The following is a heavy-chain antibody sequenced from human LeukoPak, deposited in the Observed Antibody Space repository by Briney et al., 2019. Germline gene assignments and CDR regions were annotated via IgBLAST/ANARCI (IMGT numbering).Heavy chain of an antibody. CDR1: GGSISSYY. Sequence: SETLSLTCTVSGGSISSYYWSWIRQPPGKGLEWIGYIYYSGSTNYNPSLKSRVTISVDTSKNQFSLNLISVTAADTAVYYCARAYYYYYYMDVWGKGTTVTVSS. J-gene: IGHJ6*03. CDR2: IYYSGST. V-gene: IGHV4-59*12. CDR3: ARAYYYYYYMDV.